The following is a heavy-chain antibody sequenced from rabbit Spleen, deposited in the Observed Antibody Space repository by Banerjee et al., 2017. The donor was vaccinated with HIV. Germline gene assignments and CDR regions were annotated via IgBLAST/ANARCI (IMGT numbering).Heavy chain of an antibody. J-gene: IGHJ4*01. CDR1: GFDFSSYG. Sequence: QEQLVESGGGLVQPGGSLKLSCKASGFDFSSYGVSWVRQAPGKGLEWIGYIDPIFHITTYASWVNGRFTISRTSSTTVTLRMTSLTAADRATYFCARDLVGVIGWNFYLWGQGTLVTVS. V-gene: IGHV1S39*01. CDR2: IDPIFHIT. CDR3: ARDLVGVIGWNFYL. D-gene: IGHD5-1*01.